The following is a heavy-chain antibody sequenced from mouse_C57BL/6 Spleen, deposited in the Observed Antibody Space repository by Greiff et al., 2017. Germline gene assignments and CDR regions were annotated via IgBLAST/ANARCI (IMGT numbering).Heavy chain of an antibody. Sequence: VQLQQPGAELVMPGASVKLSCKASGYTFTSYWMHWVKQRPGQGLEWIGEIDPSDSYTNYNQKFKGKSTLTVDKSSSTAYMQLSSLTSEDSAVYYCARSGYYGSIHWFAYWGQGTLVTVSA. D-gene: IGHD1-1*01. CDR1: GYTFTSYW. CDR3: ARSGYYGSIHWFAY. J-gene: IGHJ3*01. V-gene: IGHV1-69*01. CDR2: IDPSDSYT.